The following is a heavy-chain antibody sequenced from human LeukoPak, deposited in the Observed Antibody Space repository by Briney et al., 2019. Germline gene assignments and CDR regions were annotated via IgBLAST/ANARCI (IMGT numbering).Heavy chain of an antibody. Sequence: ASVKVSCKASGYTYTDYYLHWVRHPPGQGLEWMGWINPKSGGTNYAQQFQGRVTMTRDTSIKTAYMELNGLRSDDTAVYYCARDEIARLGSGVDYWGQGTLVTVSS. D-gene: IGHD3-3*01. CDR3: ARDEIARLGSGVDY. CDR2: INPKSGGT. J-gene: IGHJ4*02. V-gene: IGHV1-2*02. CDR1: GYTYTDYY.